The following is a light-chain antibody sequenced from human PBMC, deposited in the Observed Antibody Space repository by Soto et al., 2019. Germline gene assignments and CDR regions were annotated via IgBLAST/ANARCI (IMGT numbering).Light chain of an antibody. J-gene: IGLJ1*01. CDR3: SSYAGSNNYV. CDR1: SRDVGGYNY. CDR2: EVS. Sequence: QSVLTQPHSASGSPGQSVTISCTGTSRDVGGYNYVSWYQQHPGKAPKLMIYEVSKRPSGVPDRFSGSKSGNTASLTVSGLQAEDEADYYCSSYAGSNNYVFGTGTKVTVL. V-gene: IGLV2-8*01.